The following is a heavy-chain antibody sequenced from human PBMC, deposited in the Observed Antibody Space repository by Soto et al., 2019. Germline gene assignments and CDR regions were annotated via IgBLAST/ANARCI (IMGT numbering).Heavy chain of an antibody. CDR2: MNSDGSTT. J-gene: IGHJ4*02. CDR3: ARGPSGWFGYDY. Sequence: GGSLRLSCAASGFTFSTPWMHWVRQVPGKGLVWVSRMNSDGSTTNYADSVKGRFTISRDNAKNTLYLQMSSLRAGDTAVYYCARGPSGWFGYDYRGRGTLVTVS. D-gene: IGHD6-19*01. CDR1: GFTFSTPW. V-gene: IGHV3-74*01.